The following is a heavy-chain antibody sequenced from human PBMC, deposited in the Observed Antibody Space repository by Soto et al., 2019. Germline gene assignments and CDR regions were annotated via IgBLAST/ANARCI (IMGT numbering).Heavy chain of an antibody. CDR2: IYWDDDK. Sequence: QITLKESGPTLVKPTQTLTLTCTFSGFSLTTSGVGVGWIRQPPGKALEWLALIYWDDDKRYSPSLQSRPTITKDTSKNQVVLTMTNMDPVDTATYYCAHYADYVGGVDYWGQGTLVTVSS. D-gene: IGHD4-17*01. J-gene: IGHJ4*02. V-gene: IGHV2-5*02. CDR1: GFSLTTSGVG. CDR3: AHYADYVGGVDY.